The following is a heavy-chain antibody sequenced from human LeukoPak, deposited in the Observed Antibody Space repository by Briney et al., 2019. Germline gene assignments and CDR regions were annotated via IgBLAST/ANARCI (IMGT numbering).Heavy chain of an antibody. CDR3: ARGDCSSTSCSFDY. J-gene: IGHJ4*02. Sequence: SETLSLTCAVYGGSFSGYYWSWIRQPPGKGLEWIGEINHSGSTNYNPSLKSRVTISVDTSKNQFSLKLSSVTAADTAVYYCARGDCSSTSCSFDYWGQGTLVTVSS. V-gene: IGHV4-34*01. D-gene: IGHD2-2*01. CDR2: INHSGST. CDR1: GGSFSGYY.